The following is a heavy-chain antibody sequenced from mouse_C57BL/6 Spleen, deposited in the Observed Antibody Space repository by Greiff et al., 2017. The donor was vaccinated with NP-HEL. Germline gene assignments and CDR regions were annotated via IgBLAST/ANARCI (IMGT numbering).Heavy chain of an antibody. CDR1: GFTFSSYA. V-gene: IGHV5-9-1*02. CDR3: TRGGYDYGYFDY. CDR2: ISSGGDYI. J-gene: IGHJ2*01. Sequence: EVMLVESGEGLVKPGGSLKLSCAASGFTFSSYAMSWVRQTPEKRLEWVAYISSGGDYIYYADTVKGRFTISRDNARNTLYLQMSSLKSEDTAMYYCTRGGYDYGYFDYWGQGTTLTVSS. D-gene: IGHD2-4*01.